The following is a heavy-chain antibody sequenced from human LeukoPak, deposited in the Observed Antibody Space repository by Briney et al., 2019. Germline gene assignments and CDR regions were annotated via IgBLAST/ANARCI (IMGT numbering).Heavy chain of an antibody. Sequence: PSETLSLTCTVSGGSISSYYWSWIRQPPGKGLEWIGYIYYSGSTNYNPSLKSRVTISVDTSKNQFSLKLTSVTAADTAVYYCARDQFSKTGWFDPWGQGTLVTVSS. J-gene: IGHJ5*02. V-gene: IGHV4-59*01. CDR1: GGSISSYY. D-gene: IGHD3-3*02. CDR3: ARDQFSKTGWFDP. CDR2: IYYSGST.